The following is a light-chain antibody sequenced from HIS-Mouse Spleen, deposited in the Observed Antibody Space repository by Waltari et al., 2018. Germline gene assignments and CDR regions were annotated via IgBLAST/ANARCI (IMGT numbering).Light chain of an antibody. V-gene: IGLV2-23*01. CDR3: CSYAGSSTNWV. Sequence: QSALTQPPSVSGSPGQSITISCPGTSRDVGSYNLVSLYQQHPGKAPKLMIYEGSKRPSGVSNRFSGSKSGNTASLTISGLQAEDEADYYCCSYAGSSTNWVFGGGTKLTVL. CDR2: EGS. J-gene: IGLJ3*02. CDR1: SRDVGSYNL.